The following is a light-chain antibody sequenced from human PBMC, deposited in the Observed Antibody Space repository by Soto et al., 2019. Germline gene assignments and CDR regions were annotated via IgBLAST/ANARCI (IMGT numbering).Light chain of an antibody. Sequence: IVLTQSPAPLSLSPGERATRSCSASQSVSSNYLAWYQQKPGQAPRLLIYGASSRATGTPDRFSGSGSGTGFTLTISRLEPEDFAVYYCQQYSRSPRTFGQGTKV. V-gene: IGKV3-20*01. CDR3: QQYSRSPRT. CDR2: GAS. J-gene: IGKJ1*01. CDR1: QSVSSNY.